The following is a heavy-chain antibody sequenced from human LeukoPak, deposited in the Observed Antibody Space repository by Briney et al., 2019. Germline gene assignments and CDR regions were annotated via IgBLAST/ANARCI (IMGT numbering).Heavy chain of an antibody. D-gene: IGHD3-16*01. CDR1: GFPFSTHS. Sequence: GGSLRLSCAASGFPFSTHSLNWVRQAPGKGLEWVSSISAGGDFVYYGDSVKGRFTMSRDNAKNSLHLQMDSLTAEDAALYFCLKGGWGSTFHVWGQGTMVTVSS. CDR3: LKGGWGSTFHV. J-gene: IGHJ3*01. V-gene: IGHV3-21*04. CDR2: ISAGGDFV.